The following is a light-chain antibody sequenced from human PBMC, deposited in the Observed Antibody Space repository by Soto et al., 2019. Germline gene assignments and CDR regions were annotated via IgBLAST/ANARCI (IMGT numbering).Light chain of an antibody. CDR3: QQSYNTPRT. CDR2: EAS. CDR1: QGISTY. V-gene: IGKV1-39*01. J-gene: IGKJ1*01. Sequence: DIKMSQSPSSLSASIGDRVTITCRASQGISTYLNWYQQKPGKAPKVLIYEASSSQSGVPSRFSGSGSGTDFTLTITSMQPEDFATYYCQQSYNTPRTFGQGTKVDIK.